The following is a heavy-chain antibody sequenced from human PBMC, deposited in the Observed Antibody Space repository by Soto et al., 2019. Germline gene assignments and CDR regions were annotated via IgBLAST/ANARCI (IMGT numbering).Heavy chain of an antibody. CDR2: IIPIFGTA. D-gene: IGHD4-17*01. V-gene: IGHV1-69*13. Sequence: SVKVSCKASGGTFSSYAISWVRQAPGQGLEWMGGIIPIFGTANYAQKFQGRVTITADESTSTAYMELSSLRSEDTAVYYCAILFYGPYYFDFWGQGTLVSGSS. CDR3: AILFYGPYYFDF. CDR1: GGTFSSYA. J-gene: IGHJ4*02.